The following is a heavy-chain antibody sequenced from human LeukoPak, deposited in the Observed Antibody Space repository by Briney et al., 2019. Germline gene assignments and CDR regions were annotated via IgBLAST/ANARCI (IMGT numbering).Heavy chain of an antibody. D-gene: IGHD1-26*01. CDR2: MWYDGSRE. CDR3: ARDLSFGSLDF. J-gene: IGHJ4*02. CDR1: GFILSTHG. Sequence: GGSLRLSCAASGFILSTHGIHWVRQAPGKGLEWVAGMWYDGSREDYADSVKGRFTISRDMSKNTLNLQMNSLRVEDTAMFYCARDLSFGSLDFRGQCTMVTVSS. V-gene: IGHV3-33*01.